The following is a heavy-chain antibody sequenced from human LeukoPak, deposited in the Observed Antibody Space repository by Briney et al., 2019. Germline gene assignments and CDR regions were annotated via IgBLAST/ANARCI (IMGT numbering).Heavy chain of an antibody. D-gene: IGHD5-12*01. CDR3: ARSPSYGGYDWTSYYYYMDV. CDR2: ISSSSSYI. V-gene: IGHV3-21*01. CDR1: GFTFSSYS. J-gene: IGHJ6*03. Sequence: GGSLRLSCAASGFTFSSYSMNWVRQAPGKGLEWVSSISSSSSYIYYADSVKGRFTISRDNAKNSLYLQMNSLRAEDTAVYYCARSPSYGGYDWTSYYYYMDVWGKGTTVTVSS.